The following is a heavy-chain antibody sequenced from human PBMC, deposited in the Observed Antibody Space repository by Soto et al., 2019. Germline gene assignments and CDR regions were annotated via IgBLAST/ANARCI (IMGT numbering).Heavy chain of an antibody. CDR2: ISGSGGSK. CDR3: AKAQKVTTVSMYYFDY. D-gene: IGHD4-17*01. Sequence: EVQLLESGGGLVQPGGSVRLSCAASGFTFSSYAMSWVRQAPGKGLEWVSAISGSGGSKYYADSVTGRFTISRDNSKNTLYLQMNSLSAEDTAVYYCAKAQKVTTVSMYYFDYWGQGTLVTVSS. J-gene: IGHJ4*02. CDR1: GFTFSSYA. V-gene: IGHV3-23*01.